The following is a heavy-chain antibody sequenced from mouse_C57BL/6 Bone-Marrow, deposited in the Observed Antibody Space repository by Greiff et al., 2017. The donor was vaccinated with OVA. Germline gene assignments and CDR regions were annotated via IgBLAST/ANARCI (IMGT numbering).Heavy chain of an antibody. D-gene: IGHD2-3*01. V-gene: IGHV1-15*01. CDR1: GYTFTDYE. CDR3: TRSDDGDYRYWFAY. Sequence: VQLVESGAELVRPGASVTLSCKASGYTFTDYEMHWVKQTPVHGLEWIGAIDPETGGTAYNQKFKGKAILTADKSSSTAYMELRSLTSEDSAVYYCTRSDDGDYRYWFAYCGQGTLVTVSA. CDR2: IDPETGGT. J-gene: IGHJ3*01.